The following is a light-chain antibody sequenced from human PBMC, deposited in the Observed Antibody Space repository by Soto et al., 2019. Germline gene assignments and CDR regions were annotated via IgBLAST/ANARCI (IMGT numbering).Light chain of an antibody. Sequence: AIRMTQSPSSFSASAGDRVTITCRASQGISRYLAWYQQKPGKAPKLLIYAASTLQSGVPSRFSGSGSGTDFTLTISCLQSEDFATYYCQQYYSYPWTFGQGTKLEIK. CDR2: AAS. CDR1: QGISRY. J-gene: IGKJ1*01. CDR3: QQYYSYPWT. V-gene: IGKV1-8*01.